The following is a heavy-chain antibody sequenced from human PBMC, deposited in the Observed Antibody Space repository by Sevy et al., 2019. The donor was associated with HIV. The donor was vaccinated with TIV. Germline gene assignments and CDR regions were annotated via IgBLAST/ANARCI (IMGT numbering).Heavy chain of an antibody. CDR1: GFTFSSYG. J-gene: IGHJ4*02. V-gene: IGHV3-33*01. Sequence: GGSLRLSCAASGFTFSSYGMHWVRQAPGKGLEWVAVIWYDGSNKYYADSVKGRFTISRDNSKNTLYLQMNSLRAEDTAVYYCARNDYGDYDLHYWGQGTLVTVSS. CDR3: ARNDYGDYDLHY. CDR2: IWYDGSNK. D-gene: IGHD4-17*01.